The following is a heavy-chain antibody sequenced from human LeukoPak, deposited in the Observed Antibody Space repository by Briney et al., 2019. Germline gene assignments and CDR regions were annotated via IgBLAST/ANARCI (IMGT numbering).Heavy chain of an antibody. J-gene: IGHJ6*02. CDR1: GGSFSGYY. D-gene: IGHD1-26*01. CDR2: INHSGST. V-gene: IGHV4-34*01. Sequence: SETLSLTCAVYGGSFSGYYWSWIRQPPGKGLEWIGEINHSGSTNYNPSLKSRVTISVDTSKNQFSLKLSSVTAADTAVYYCARGGWGHGSYYPYYYYYGMDVWGQGTTVTVSS. CDR3: ARGGWGHGSYYPYYYYYGMDV.